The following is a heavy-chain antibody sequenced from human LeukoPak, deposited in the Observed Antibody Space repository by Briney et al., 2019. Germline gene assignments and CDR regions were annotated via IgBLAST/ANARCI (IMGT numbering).Heavy chain of an antibody. Sequence: GGSLRLSCAASGFTFSSYSMNWVRQAPGKGLEWVSSISSSSSYIYYADSVKGRFTISRDNSKNTLYLQMNSLRAEDTAVYYCARAYGGAFDIWGQGTMVTVSS. CDR1: GFTFSSYS. V-gene: IGHV3-21*01. D-gene: IGHD4-23*01. CDR3: ARAYGGAFDI. J-gene: IGHJ3*02. CDR2: ISSSSSYI.